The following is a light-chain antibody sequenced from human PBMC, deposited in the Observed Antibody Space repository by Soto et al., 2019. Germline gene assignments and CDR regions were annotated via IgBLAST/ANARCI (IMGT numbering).Light chain of an antibody. J-gene: IGLJ1*01. Sequence: QSVLTQPRSVSGSPGQSVTISCSGTTSDVGDSNDVSWYQHHPGKAPKLIIFDVTKRPSGVPDRFSGSRSGNPASLTISGLQAEAEADYYCCSYAGTYTLVFGSGTKVTVL. CDR3: CSYAGTYTLV. CDR2: DVT. V-gene: IGLV2-11*01. CDR1: TSDVGDSND.